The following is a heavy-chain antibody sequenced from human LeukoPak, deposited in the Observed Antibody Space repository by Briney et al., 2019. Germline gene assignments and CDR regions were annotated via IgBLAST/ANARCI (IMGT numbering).Heavy chain of an antibody. Sequence: GGSLRLSCAASGFTFSDYYISWIRQAPGNGLEWVSYISSSGSTIYYADSVKGRFTISRDNAKNSLYLQMNSLRAEDTAVYYCARDQEGIGYDDFDYWGQGTLVTVSS. CDR1: GFTFSDYY. CDR2: ISSSGSTI. J-gene: IGHJ4*02. CDR3: ARDQEGIGYDDFDY. V-gene: IGHV3-11*01. D-gene: IGHD5-12*01.